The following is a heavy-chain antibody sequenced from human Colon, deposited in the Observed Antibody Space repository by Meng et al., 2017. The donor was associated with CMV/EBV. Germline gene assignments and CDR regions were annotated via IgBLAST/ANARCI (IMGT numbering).Heavy chain of an antibody. V-gene: IGHV4-39*07. CDR1: GGSISSSSYY. CDR3: ARGEGMGYDSSGTIDY. J-gene: IGHJ4*02. Sequence: SETLSLTCTVSGGSISSSSYYWGWIRQPPGKGLEWIGSIYYSGSTYYNPSLKSRVTISVDTSKNQFSLKLSSVPAADTAVYYCARGEGMGYDSSGTIDYWGQGTLVTVSS. D-gene: IGHD3-22*01. CDR2: IYYSGST.